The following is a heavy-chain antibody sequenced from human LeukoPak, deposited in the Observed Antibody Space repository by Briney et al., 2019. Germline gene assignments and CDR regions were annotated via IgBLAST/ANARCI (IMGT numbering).Heavy chain of an antibody. CDR3: ATADIVPAAKHTLGIFQH. V-gene: IGHV1-24*01. Sequence: ASEKVSFKGAGYTRTELSMHWGRQAPGTGHGWMGGVDREDGEKIYAQKFQGRVTMTEDTSTETAYMELSSLRSEDTAVYYCATADIVPAAKHTLGIFQHWGQGTLVTVSS. CDR1: GYTRTELS. J-gene: IGHJ1*01. D-gene: IGHD2-2*01. CDR2: VDREDGEK.